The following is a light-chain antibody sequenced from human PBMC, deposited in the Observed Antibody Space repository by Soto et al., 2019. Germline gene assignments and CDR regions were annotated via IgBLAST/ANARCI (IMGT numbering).Light chain of an antibody. V-gene: IGLV2-14*03. CDR1: SKDIDGYNY. Sequence: QSVLTQPASVSGSPGQSINISCTGTSKDIDGYNYVSWYQHHPGKAHKLIIYDVSNRPSGVSNPFSGSKSGYTASLTISGLQPEDEADYYCSSYTTSNTRQIVFGTGTKVTVL. CDR3: SSYTTSNTRQIV. CDR2: DVS. J-gene: IGLJ1*01.